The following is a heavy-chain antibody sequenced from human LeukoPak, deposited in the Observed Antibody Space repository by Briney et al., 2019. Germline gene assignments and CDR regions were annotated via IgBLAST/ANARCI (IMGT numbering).Heavy chain of an antibody. CDR3: ARDSSWFGEPDY. CDR2: IKQDGSEK. J-gene: IGHJ4*02. CDR1: GFTFSSYW. D-gene: IGHD3-10*01. Sequence: GGSLRLSRAASGFTFSSYWISWVRQAPGKGLEWVANIKQDGSEKYYVDSVKGRFTISRDNAKNSLYLQMNSLRAEDTAVYYCARDSSWFGEPDYWGQGTLVTVSS. V-gene: IGHV3-7*01.